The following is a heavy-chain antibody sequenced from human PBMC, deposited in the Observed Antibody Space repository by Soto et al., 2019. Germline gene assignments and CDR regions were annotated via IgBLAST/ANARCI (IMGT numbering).Heavy chain of an antibody. CDR1: GFTVSSKY. CDR2: IYSGGYT. Sequence: GGSLRLSCAASGFTVSSKYMSWVRQAPGKGLEWVSVIYSGGYTYYADSVKGRFTISRDNSKNTLYLQMNSLRAEDTAVYYCASYFTRGVGASAFDYWGKGTLVTVSS. J-gene: IGHJ4*02. D-gene: IGHD1-26*01. CDR3: ASYFTRGVGASAFDY. V-gene: IGHV3-66*01.